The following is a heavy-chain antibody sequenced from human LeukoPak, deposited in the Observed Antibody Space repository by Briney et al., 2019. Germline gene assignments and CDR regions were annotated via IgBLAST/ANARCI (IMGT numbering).Heavy chain of an antibody. CDR1: GFTFDDYA. CDR2: ISWNSGSI. J-gene: IGHJ4*02. D-gene: IGHD3-16*01. Sequence: PGRSLRLSCAASGFTFDDYAMHWVRQAPGKGLEWVSGISWNSGSIGYADSVKGRFTISRDNAKNSLYLQMNSLRAEDTAVYYCAREGRGGFDHWGQGTLVTVSS. CDR3: AREGRGGFDH. V-gene: IGHV3-9*01.